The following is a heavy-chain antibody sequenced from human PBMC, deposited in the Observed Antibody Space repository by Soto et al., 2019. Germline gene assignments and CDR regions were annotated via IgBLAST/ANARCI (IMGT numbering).Heavy chain of an antibody. J-gene: IGHJ4*02. CDR3: ARGDGTGLHSSGWSPRF. Sequence: PGGSLRLSCAASGFTFSISTMIWGRQAPGKRLEWVSSISSGSTYFYYADSVKGRFSISRDKAKRSLFLQMNSRRVEDTAVYYCARGDGTGLHSSGWSPRFWGQGTLVTVSS. D-gene: IGHD6-13*01. CDR1: GFTFSIST. CDR2: ISSGSTYF. V-gene: IGHV3-21*01.